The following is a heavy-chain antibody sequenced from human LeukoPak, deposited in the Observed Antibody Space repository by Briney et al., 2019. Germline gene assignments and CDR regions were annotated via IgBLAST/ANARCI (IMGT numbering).Heavy chain of an antibody. CDR3: ARGARHDFWSGS. CDR1: GFTFSNYW. D-gene: IGHD3-3*01. CDR2: IKEDGSGK. J-gene: IGHJ5*02. Sequence: GGSLRLSCAASGFTFSNYWMSWVRRAPGKGVEWVANIKEDGSGKYYVDSVKGRFTISRGNAKNSLYLQMNSLSGDDTGVYYCARGARHDFWSGSWGQGTPVTVSS. V-gene: IGHV3-7*01.